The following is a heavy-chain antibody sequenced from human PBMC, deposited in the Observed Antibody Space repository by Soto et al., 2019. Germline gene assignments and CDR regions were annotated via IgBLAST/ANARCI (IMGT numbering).Heavy chain of an antibody. CDR3: AKERRGADHDILTWYGMDV. D-gene: IGHD3-9*01. Sequence: PVGSLRLSCAASGFTFSSYAMSWVRQAPGKGLEWVSAISGSGGSTYYADSVKGRFTISRDNSKNTLYLQMESLRAEDTAVYYCAKERRGADHDILTWYGMDVWGQGTTVTVSS. J-gene: IGHJ6*02. V-gene: IGHV3-23*01. CDR2: ISGSGGST. CDR1: GFTFSSYA.